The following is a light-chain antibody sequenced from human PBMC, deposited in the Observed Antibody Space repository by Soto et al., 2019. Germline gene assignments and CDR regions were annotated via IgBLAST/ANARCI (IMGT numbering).Light chain of an antibody. J-gene: IGLJ3*02. CDR2: YVS. CDR1: SSDVGGYNS. V-gene: IGLV2-11*01. CDR3: SSYAGSYPWV. Sequence: QSALTQPRSVSGSPGQSVTISCTGTSSDVGGYNSVSWYQQHPGKAPKLMIYYVSKRPSGGPDRFSGSKSGNTGSLTISGLQAEDEADYYCSSYAGSYPWVFGGGTKLTV.